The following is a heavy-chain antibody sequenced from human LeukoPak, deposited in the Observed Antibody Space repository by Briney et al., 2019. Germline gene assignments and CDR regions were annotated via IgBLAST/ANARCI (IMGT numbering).Heavy chain of an antibody. V-gene: IGHV3-30*04. Sequence: GGSLRLSCAASGFTLSSYAMHWVRQAPGKGLEWVAIISDDGSNRYYADSVKGRFTISRDNSRNTMYLQINSLRAEDTAVYYCAKDLGSTWDYYFDYWGQGTLVTVSS. D-gene: IGHD6-13*01. CDR2: ISDDGSNR. J-gene: IGHJ4*02. CDR1: GFTLSSYA. CDR3: AKDLGSTWDYYFDY.